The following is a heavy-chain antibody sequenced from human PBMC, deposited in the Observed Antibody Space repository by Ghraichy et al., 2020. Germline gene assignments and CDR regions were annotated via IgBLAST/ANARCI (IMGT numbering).Heavy chain of an antibody. D-gene: IGHD3-10*01. V-gene: IGHV4-39*07. CDR2: VYFRGST. Sequence: SQTLSLTCRVSGGSISTTRNEWAWIRQPPGKGLEWIGNVYFRGSTYYNPSLQSQFPISVDTSKDQFSLRLDSVTAAATALYYCARVNTLVRGGMGWFDPWGQGTLVIVSS. CDR3: ARVNTLVRGGMGWFDP. J-gene: IGHJ5*02. CDR1: GGSISTTRNE.